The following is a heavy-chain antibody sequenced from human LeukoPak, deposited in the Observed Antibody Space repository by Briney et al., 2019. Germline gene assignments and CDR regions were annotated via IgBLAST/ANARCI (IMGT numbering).Heavy chain of an antibody. Sequence: ASVKVSCKASGGTFSSYAISWVRQAPGQGLEWMGGIIPIFGTANYAQKFQGRVTITTDESTSTAYMELSSLRSEDTAVYYCARSERGNDRVFDYWGQGTLVTVSS. CDR1: GGTFSSYA. V-gene: IGHV1-69*05. J-gene: IGHJ4*02. CDR3: ARSERGNDRVFDY. D-gene: IGHD1-1*01. CDR2: IIPIFGTA.